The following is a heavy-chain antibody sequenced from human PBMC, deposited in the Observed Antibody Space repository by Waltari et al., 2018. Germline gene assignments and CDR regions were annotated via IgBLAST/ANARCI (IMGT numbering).Heavy chain of an antibody. CDR2: ISYDGSIQ. D-gene: IGHD3-3*01. V-gene: IGHV3-30*15. CDR3: ARDKPYDFWSGYSQGKYFHH. Sequence: QVQLVESGGGVVQPGRSLRLSCAASGFTFSSYAMHWVRQVPGKGLDWVAVISYDGSIQYYADSVKGRFTISRDNSKNTLYLQMSSLRPEDTAVNYCARDKPYDFWSGYSQGKYFHHWGQGTLVSVSA. J-gene: IGHJ1*01. CDR1: GFTFSSYA.